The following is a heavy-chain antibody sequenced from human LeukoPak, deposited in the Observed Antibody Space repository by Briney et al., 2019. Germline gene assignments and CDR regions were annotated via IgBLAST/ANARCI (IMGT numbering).Heavy chain of an antibody. J-gene: IGHJ3*02. Sequence: GGSLRLPCAASGFTFSSYAMHWVRQAPGKGLEYVSAISSNGGSTYYANSVKGRFTISRDNSKNTLYLQMGSLRAEDMAVYYCATGPGGAFDIWGQGTMVTVSS. D-gene: IGHD3-16*01. CDR2: ISSNGGST. CDR1: GFTFSSYA. CDR3: ATGPGGAFDI. V-gene: IGHV3-64*01.